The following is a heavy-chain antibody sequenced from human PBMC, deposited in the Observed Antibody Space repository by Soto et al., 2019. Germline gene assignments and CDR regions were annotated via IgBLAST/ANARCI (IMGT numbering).Heavy chain of an antibody. V-gene: IGHV3-48*02. J-gene: IGHJ6*02. CDR3: AIAAYSDV. CDR1: GFTFSSYS. CDR2: ISGSSSTI. Sequence: EVQLVESGGGLVQPGGSLRLSCAASGFTFSSYSMNWVRQAPGKGLEWVSYISGSSSTIYYADSVKGRFTISRDNAKNSLELQMNSLRDEDTAVYYCAIAAYSDVWGQGTTVTVSS. D-gene: IGHD2-15*01.